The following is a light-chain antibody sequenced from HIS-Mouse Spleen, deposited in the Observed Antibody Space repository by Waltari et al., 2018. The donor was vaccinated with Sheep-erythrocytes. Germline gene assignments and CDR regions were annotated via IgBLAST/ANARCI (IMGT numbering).Light chain of an antibody. V-gene: IGLV2-14*03. CDR3: SSYTSSSTLYV. CDR1: SSDVGGYNY. Sequence: QSALTQPASVSGSPGQSITISCTGTSSDVGGYNYVSWYQQHPGKAPKLMIYDVSNRPSGVSTRFSGSKSGNTASLTISGIQAEDEADYYCSSYTSSSTLYVFGTGTKVTVL. J-gene: IGLJ1*01. CDR2: DVS.